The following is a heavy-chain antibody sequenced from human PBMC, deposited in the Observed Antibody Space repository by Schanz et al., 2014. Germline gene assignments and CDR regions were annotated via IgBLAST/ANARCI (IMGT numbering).Heavy chain of an antibody. Sequence: QVQLVQSGAEVKKPGASVKVSCKASGYTFTSDSMHWVRQAPGQGLEWMGMINPSGGSTTYAQKFQGRVTMSRDTSTSTVYMELSSLRSEDTAVYYCAGAFDSSGYYFDYWGQGTLVTVSS. V-gene: IGHV1-46*03. CDR2: INPSGGST. D-gene: IGHD3-22*01. J-gene: IGHJ4*02. CDR3: AGAFDSSGYYFDY. CDR1: GYTFTSDS.